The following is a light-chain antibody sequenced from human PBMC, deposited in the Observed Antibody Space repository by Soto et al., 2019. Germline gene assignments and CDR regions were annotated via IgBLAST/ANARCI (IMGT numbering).Light chain of an antibody. V-gene: IGKV1-9*01. Sequence: DIQLPQSPSFLSASVGDRVTITCRASQGISRYLAWYQQKPGKDPKLLIYAAATLHRGVPSRFSGSGSGTRFTITIRRLQPEEFATCYCQQINRYSLTFGGGNKVAIK. CDR3: QQINRYSLT. J-gene: IGKJ4*01. CDR1: QGISRY. CDR2: AAA.